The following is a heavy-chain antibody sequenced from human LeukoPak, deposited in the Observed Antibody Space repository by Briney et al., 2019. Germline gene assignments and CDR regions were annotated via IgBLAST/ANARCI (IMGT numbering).Heavy chain of an antibody. J-gene: IGHJ4*02. V-gene: IGHV3-23*01. CDR1: GFTFSNYA. Sequence: GGSLRLSCAASGFTFSNYAMSWDRQAPGKGLEWVSGISGGGARTYYPDSVKGRFTISRDNSKNTLYLQMNSLRAEDTAVYYCAKDSSYYYGSTCYIDYWGQGALVTVSS. D-gene: IGHD3-22*01. CDR3: AKDSSYYYGSTCYIDY. CDR2: ISGGGART.